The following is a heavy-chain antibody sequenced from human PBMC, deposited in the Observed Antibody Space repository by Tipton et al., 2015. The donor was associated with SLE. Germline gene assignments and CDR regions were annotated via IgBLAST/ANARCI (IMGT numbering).Heavy chain of an antibody. D-gene: IGHD6-13*01. J-gene: IGHJ2*01. V-gene: IGHV3-48*01. CDR2: ISSSSSTI. Sequence: SLRLSCAASGFTFSSYGMNWVRQAPGKGLEWVSYISSSSSTIYYADSVKGRFTISRDNAKNSLYLQMNSLRAEDTAVYYCARDGYSSSWYGWYFDLWGRGTLVTVSS. CDR1: GFTFSSYG. CDR3: ARDGYSSSWYGWYFDL.